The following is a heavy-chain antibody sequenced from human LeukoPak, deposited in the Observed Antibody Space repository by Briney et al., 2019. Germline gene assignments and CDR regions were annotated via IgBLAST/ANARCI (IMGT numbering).Heavy chain of an antibody. J-gene: IGHJ4*02. CDR2: ISGSGGST. CDR3: AKLSGYSYAPYYFDY. Sequence: PGGSLRLSCAASGFTFSSYAMSWVRQAPGKGLEWVSAISGSGGSTYYADSVKGRFTISRDNSKNTLYLQMNSLRAEDTAVYYCAKLSGYSYAPYYFDYWGQGTLVTVSS. V-gene: IGHV3-23*01. D-gene: IGHD5-18*01. CDR1: GFTFSSYA.